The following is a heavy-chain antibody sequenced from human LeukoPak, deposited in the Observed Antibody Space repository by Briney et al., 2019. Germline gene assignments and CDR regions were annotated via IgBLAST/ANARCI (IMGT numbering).Heavy chain of an antibody. CDR2: IYYRGST. D-gene: IGHD3/OR15-3a*01. CDR1: GGSISSYF. V-gene: IGHV4-59*08. J-gene: IGHJ4*02. CDR3: ARHKKEDCGNLYLDY. Sequence: PSETLSLTCTVSGGSISSYFWSWIRKPPGKGLDWVGSIYYRGSTNYNPSVESRVTMSLDTSKNQFSLRLSSVTAADTAVYYCARHKKEDCGNLYLDYWGQGTLVTVSS.